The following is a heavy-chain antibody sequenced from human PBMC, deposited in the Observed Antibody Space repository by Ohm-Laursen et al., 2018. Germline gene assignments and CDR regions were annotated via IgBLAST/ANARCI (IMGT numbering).Heavy chain of an antibody. D-gene: IGHD1-1*01. CDR3: ARTNWNDGSDY. CDR1: GYTFSSYG. V-gene: IGHV1-2*02. CDR2: INPNSGGT. J-gene: IGHJ4*02. Sequence: SVKVSCKASGYTFSSYGIAWVRQAPGQGLEWMGWINPNSGGTNYAQKFQGRVTMTRDTSISTAYMELSRLRSDDTAVYYCARTNWNDGSDYWGQGTLVTVSS.